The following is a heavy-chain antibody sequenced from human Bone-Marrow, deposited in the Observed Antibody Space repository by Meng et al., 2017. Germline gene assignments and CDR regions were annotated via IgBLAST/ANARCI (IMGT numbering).Heavy chain of an antibody. D-gene: IGHD2-2*02. V-gene: IGHV4-30-4*08. CDR2: MHYNGIT. J-gene: IGHJ5*02. Sequence: QVQLQESGPGLVKPSQTLSLTCTVSGSSISNDENYWSWIRQSPGEGLEWIGYMHYNGITYYNPSLRSRATMLVDTSKNEFSLKLSSVTAADTAVYYCARYCSSTSCHNWFDPWGQGILVTVYS. CDR1: GSSISNDENY. CDR3: ARYCSSTSCHNWFDP.